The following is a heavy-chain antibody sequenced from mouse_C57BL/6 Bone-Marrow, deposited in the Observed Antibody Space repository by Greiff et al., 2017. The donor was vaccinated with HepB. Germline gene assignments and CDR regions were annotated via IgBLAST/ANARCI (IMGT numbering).Heavy chain of an antibody. J-gene: IGHJ2*01. CDR3: TLDGYL. CDR2: IDPENGDT. D-gene: IGHD2-3*01. CDR1: GFNIKDDY. Sequence: EVHLVESGAELVRPGASVKLSCTASGFNIKDDYMHWVKQRPEQGLEWIGWIDPENGDTEYASKFQGKATITADTSSNTAYLQLSSLTSEDTAVYYCTLDGYLWGQGTTLTVSS. V-gene: IGHV14-4*01.